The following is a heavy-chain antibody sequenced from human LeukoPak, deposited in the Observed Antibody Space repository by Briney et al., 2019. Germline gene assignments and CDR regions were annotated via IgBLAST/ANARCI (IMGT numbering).Heavy chain of an antibody. CDR1: GYTFTGYY. CDR2: INPNSGAT. J-gene: IGHJ4*02. D-gene: IGHD3-10*01. V-gene: IGHV1-2*02. CDR3: AIVGSGSYNY. Sequence: GASVKVSCKASGYTFTGYYMHWVRQTPGQGLEWIGWINPNSGATNYAQKFQGRVTMTRDTSISTAYMELSRLRSDDTAVYYCAIVGSGSYNYWGQGTLVTVSS.